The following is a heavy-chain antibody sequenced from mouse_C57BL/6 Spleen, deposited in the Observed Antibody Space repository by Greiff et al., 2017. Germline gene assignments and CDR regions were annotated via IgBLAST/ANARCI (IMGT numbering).Heavy chain of an antibody. CDR2: ISYDGSN. D-gene: IGHD2-10*02. V-gene: IGHV3-6*01. CDR3: ARGKYDPDY. Sequence: EVKLQESGPGLVKPSQSLSLTCSVTGYSITSGYYWNWIRQFPGNKLEWMGYISYDGSNNYNPSLKNRISITRDTSKNQFFLKLNSVTTEDTATYYCARGKYDPDYWGQGTTLTVSS. J-gene: IGHJ2*01. CDR1: GYSITSGYY.